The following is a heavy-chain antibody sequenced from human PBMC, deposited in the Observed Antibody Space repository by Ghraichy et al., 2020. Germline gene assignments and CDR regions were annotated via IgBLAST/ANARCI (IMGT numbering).Heavy chain of an antibody. CDR2: ISTSGTNT. V-gene: IGHV3-23*01. Sequence: GGSLRLSCAGSGFAFNIYALSWVRQAPGKGLEWVSSISTSGTNTYYAESVKGRFTISRDNSENTWHLQMSSLRVDDTGLYYCTKSNYDGTAHLGMDVWGQGTTVTVSS. J-gene: IGHJ6*02. CDR3: TKSNYDGTAHLGMDV. D-gene: IGHD3-22*01. CDR1: GFAFNIYA.